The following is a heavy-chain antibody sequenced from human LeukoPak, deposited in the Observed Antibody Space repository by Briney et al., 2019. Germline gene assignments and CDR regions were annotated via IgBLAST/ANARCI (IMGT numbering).Heavy chain of an antibody. D-gene: IGHD2-15*01. CDR1: GYTFTGYY. Sequence: GASVKVSCKASGYTFTGYYMHWVRQAPGQGLEWMGWINPNSGGTNYAQKLQGRVTMTTDTSTSTAYMELRSLRSDDTAVYYCAKIVVVVAATGERGYYFDYWGQGTLVTVSS. J-gene: IGHJ4*02. CDR2: INPNSGGT. CDR3: AKIVVVVAATGERGYYFDY. V-gene: IGHV1-2*02.